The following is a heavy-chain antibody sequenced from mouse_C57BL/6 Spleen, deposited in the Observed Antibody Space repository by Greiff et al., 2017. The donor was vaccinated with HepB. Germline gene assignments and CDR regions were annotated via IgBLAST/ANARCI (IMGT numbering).Heavy chain of an antibody. V-gene: IGHV1-15*01. D-gene: IGHD2-3*01. CDR3: TRDDGYYEVAY. J-gene: IGHJ3*01. CDR1: GYTFTDYE. CDR2: IDPETGGT. Sequence: VKLQESGAELVRPGASVTLSCKASGYTFTDYEMHWVKQTPVHGLEWIGAIDPETGGTAYNQKFKGKAILTADKSSSTAYMELRSLTSEDSAVYYCTRDDGYYEVAYWGQGTLVTVSA.